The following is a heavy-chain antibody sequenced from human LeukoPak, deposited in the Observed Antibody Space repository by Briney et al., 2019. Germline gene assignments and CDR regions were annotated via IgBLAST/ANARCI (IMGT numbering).Heavy chain of an antibody. CDR2: IYYSGST. CDR1: GGSISSSSYY. CDR3: ARHQPYDYDFWSGLNWFDP. J-gene: IGHJ5*02. Sequence: SETLSLTCTVSGGSISSSSYYWGWIRQPPGKGLEWIGSIYYSGSTYYNPSLKSRVTISVDTSKNQFSLKLSSVTAADSAVYYCARHQPYDYDFWSGLNWFDPWGQGTLVTVSS. V-gene: IGHV4-39*01. D-gene: IGHD3-3*01.